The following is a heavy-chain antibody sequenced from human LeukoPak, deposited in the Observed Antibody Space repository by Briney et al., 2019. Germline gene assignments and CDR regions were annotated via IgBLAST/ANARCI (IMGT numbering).Heavy chain of an antibody. CDR2: IYSGGST. D-gene: IGHD1-26*01. J-gene: IGHJ4*02. CDR1: GFTVSSNY. V-gene: IGHV3-66*01. CDR3: ASRVGATLGDY. Sequence: GGSLRLSCAASGFTVSSNYMSWVRQAPGKGLEWVSVIYSGGSTYYADSVKGRFTISRDNSKNTRYLQMNSLRAEDTAVYYCASRVGATLGDYWGQGTLVTVSS.